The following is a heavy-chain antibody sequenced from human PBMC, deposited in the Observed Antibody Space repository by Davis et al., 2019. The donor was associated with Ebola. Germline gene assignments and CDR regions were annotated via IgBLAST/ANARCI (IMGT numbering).Heavy chain of an antibody. CDR3: ASGYYYFDY. Sequence: PSETLSLTCAVYSGSFSAYYWSWIRQSPGKGLEWIGEINHSGGTNYNPSLKSRVTMSVDTSKNQFSLKLSSVTAADTAVYYCASGYYYFDYWGQGTLVTVSS. CDR1: SGSFSAYY. D-gene: IGHD3-10*01. J-gene: IGHJ4*02. V-gene: IGHV4-34*01. CDR2: INHSGGT.